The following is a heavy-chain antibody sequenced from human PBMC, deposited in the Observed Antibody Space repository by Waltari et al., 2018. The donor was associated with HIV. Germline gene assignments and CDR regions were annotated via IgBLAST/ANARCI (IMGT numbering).Heavy chain of an antibody. D-gene: IGHD4-17*01. Sequence: RYAMNWVRQIPGKGLQWVSYISPTGDFIYHADSVQGRFIISRDNTKKSLYLQMKDLRDSDTAAYHCAATVTTRGTFDYWGNGTLVSV. CDR3: AATVTTRGTFDY. CDR2: ISPTGDFI. V-gene: IGHV3-21*01. J-gene: IGHJ4*01. CDR1: RYA.